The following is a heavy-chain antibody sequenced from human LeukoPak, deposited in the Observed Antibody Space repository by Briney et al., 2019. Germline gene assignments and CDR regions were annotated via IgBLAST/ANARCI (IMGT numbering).Heavy chain of an antibody. Sequence: PGGSLRLSCAASGFTFSSYAMHWVRQAPGKGLEWVAVISYDGSNKYYADSVKGRFTISRDNAKNTLYLQMNSLSAEDTAIYYCVRDGDGDYPVDSWGQGTLVTVSS. D-gene: IGHD4-17*01. J-gene: IGHJ4*02. V-gene: IGHV3-30-3*01. CDR1: GFTFSSYA. CDR3: VRDGDGDYPVDS. CDR2: ISYDGSNK.